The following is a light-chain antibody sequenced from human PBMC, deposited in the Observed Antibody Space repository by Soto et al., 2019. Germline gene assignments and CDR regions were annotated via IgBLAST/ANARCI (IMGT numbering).Light chain of an antibody. V-gene: IGKV1-39*01. CDR2: AAS. CDR3: QHGYSTPGT. J-gene: IGKJ1*01. Sequence: DIQMTQSPSSLSASVGDRVTITCRASQSVRNYLNWYQQKQRKAPKLLIYAASSLERGVPSRFSGSGSGTEFTLTIRSLQPEDSATYYCQHGYSTPGTFGQGTKV. CDR1: QSVRNY.